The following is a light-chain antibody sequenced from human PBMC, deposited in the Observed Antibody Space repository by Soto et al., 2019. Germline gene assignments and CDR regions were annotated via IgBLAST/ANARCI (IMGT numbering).Light chain of an antibody. CDR1: QSVSSSY. CDR3: QQYGSSPT. CDR2: GAS. V-gene: IGKV3-20*01. Sequence: EIVLTQSAGTLSLSPWERATLSCRASQSVSSSYLARYPQNPGQAPGPLTYGASSGATGIPDGFSGRGSGTDFTHTISVLEPEDFAVYYWQQYGSSPTFGQGTKVDIK. J-gene: IGKJ1*01.